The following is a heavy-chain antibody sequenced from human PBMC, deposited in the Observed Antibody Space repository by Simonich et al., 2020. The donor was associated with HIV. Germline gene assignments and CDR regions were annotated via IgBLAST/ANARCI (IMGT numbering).Heavy chain of an antibody. CDR3: ASGGLAGAFDI. CDR1: GFTFSSYW. V-gene: IGHV3-74*02. D-gene: IGHD3-16*01. Sequence: DVQLVESGGGLVQPGGSLRLSCAASGFTFSSYWMHWVRQDPGKGLVGGSRINSDGSSTSYADSVKGRFTISRDKAKNTLYLQMNSLRAEDTAVYYCASGGLAGAFDIWGQGTMVTVSS. J-gene: IGHJ3*02. CDR2: INSDGSST.